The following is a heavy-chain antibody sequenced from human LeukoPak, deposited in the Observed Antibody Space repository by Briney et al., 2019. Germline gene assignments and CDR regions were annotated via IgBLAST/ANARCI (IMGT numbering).Heavy chain of an antibody. CDR2: IYYSGST. Sequence: SETLSLTCAVYGGSFSGYYWTWIRQSPGKGLEWIGDIYYSGSTYYNPSLKSRVTISVDTSKNQFSLKLSSVTAADTAVYYCARGSKRGASIAPDYWGQGTLVTVSS. J-gene: IGHJ4*02. CDR1: GGSFSGYY. D-gene: IGHD6-6*01. V-gene: IGHV4-34*01. CDR3: ARGSKRGASIAPDY.